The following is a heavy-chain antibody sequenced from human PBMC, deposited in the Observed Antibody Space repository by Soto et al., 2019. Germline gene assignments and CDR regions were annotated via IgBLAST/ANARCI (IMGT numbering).Heavy chain of an antibody. CDR3: ARTDYYDSSGFRHDY. CDR1: GGSFSGYY. CDR2: INHSGST. Sequence: SETLSLTCAVYGGSFSGYYWSWIRQPPGKGLEWIGEINHSGSTNYNPSLKSRVTISVDKSKNQFSLKLSSVTAADTAVYYCARTDYYDSSGFRHDYWGQGTLVTVSS. D-gene: IGHD3-22*01. V-gene: IGHV4-34*01. J-gene: IGHJ4*02.